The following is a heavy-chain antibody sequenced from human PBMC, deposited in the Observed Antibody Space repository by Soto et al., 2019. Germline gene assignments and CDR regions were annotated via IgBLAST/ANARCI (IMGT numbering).Heavy chain of an antibody. V-gene: IGHV1-2*02. D-gene: IGHD3-9*01. J-gene: IGHJ5*02. CDR1: VYTFTAFY. CDR3: TTLRLDP. Sequence: SVHVSCKASVYTFTAFYMNWVRQAPGQGLEWMGWVNPNTGVTKYAQKFQGRVTMTRDTSINTAYMELSGLTSDDTAVYYCTTLRLDPWGQGTLVTASS. CDR2: VNPNTGVT.